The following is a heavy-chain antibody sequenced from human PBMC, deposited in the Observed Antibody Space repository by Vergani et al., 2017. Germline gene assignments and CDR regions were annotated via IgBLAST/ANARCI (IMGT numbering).Heavy chain of an antibody. D-gene: IGHD4-11*01. J-gene: IGHJ6*03. V-gene: IGHV1-2*02. Sequence: QVQLVQSGAEVKKPGASVKVSCKASGYTFTGYYMHWVRQAPGQGLEWMGWINPNSGGTNYAQKFQGRVAMTRDTSISTAYMELSRLRSDDTAVYYCASALQYYDYYYYYYMDVRGKGTTVTVSS. CDR3: ASALQYYDYYYYYYMDV. CDR1: GYTFTGYY. CDR2: INPNSGGT.